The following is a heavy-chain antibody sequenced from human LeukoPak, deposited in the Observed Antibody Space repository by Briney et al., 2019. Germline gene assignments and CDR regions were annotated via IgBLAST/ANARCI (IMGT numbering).Heavy chain of an antibody. CDR3: ASALRIYYYFDY. CDR2: IRYDGFNK. V-gene: IGHV3-30*02. Sequence: PGGSLRLSCAASGFTFSSYGMHWVRQAPGKGLEWVAFIRYDGFNKFYADSVKGRFTISRDNSKNTLYLQMNSLRAEDTAVYYCASALRIYYYFDYWGQGTLVTVSS. J-gene: IGHJ4*02. D-gene: IGHD1-26*01. CDR1: GFTFSSYG.